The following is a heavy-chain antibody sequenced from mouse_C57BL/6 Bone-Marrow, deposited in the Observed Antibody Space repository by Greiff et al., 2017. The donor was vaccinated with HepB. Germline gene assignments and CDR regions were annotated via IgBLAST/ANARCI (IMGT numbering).Heavy chain of an antibody. V-gene: IGHV1-59*01. D-gene: IGHD2-5*01. CDR1: GYTFTSYW. CDR3: ARKDYSNFYWYFDV. Sequence: QVQLQQPGAELVRPGTSVKLSCKASGYTFTSYWMHWVKQRPGQGLEWIGVIDPSDSYTNYNQKFKGKATLTVDTSSSTAYMQLSSRTSEDSAVYYGARKDYSNFYWYFDVWGTGTTVTVSS. J-gene: IGHJ1*03. CDR2: IDPSDSYT.